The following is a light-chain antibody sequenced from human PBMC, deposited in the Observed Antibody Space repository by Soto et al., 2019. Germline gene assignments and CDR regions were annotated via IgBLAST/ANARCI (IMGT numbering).Light chain of an antibody. V-gene: IGKV3-15*01. CDR2: GPS. CDR1: QSVSSN. CDR3: QQFNSWPGT. J-gene: IGKJ1*01. Sequence: EIVMTQSPATLSVSPGERATLSCRASQSVSSNLAWYQQKPGQAPRLLIYGPSTRATGIPARFSGSGSGTEFTLTTGSLQSEDSAADYCQQFNSWPGTFGQGTKVEIK.